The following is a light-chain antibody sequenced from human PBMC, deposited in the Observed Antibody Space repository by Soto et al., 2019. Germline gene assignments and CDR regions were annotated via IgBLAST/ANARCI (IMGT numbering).Light chain of an antibody. CDR1: QIISTY. V-gene: IGKV1-39*01. CDR3: QQSFNTPIT. CDR2: AAS. Sequence: DIQMTQSPSSLSASLGDRVTITCRASQIISTYLNWYQQKPGKAPKSLIYAASNLQSGVPSRFSGSGSGTDFTLTISSLQPEDFATYYCQQSFNTPITFGQGKRLEIK. J-gene: IGKJ5*01.